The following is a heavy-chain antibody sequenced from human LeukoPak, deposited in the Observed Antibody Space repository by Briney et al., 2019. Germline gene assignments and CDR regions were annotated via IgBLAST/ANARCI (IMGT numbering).Heavy chain of an antibody. CDR2: IRGEADGGTL. CDR3: ASEGGDRAFDI. J-gene: IGHJ3*02. V-gene: IGHV3-15*01. Sequence: TGGSLRLSCAASEFSLINAWMSWVRQAPGKGLEWVGRIRGEADGGTLDYAALVKGRFTISRDASKNTLYLQMNSLKTDDTAMYYCASEGGDRAFDIRGQGTMVAVSS. D-gene: IGHD3-16*01. CDR1: EFSLINAW.